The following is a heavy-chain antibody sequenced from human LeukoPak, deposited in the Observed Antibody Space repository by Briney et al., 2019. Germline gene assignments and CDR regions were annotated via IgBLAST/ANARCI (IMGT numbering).Heavy chain of an antibody. J-gene: IGHJ4*02. V-gene: IGHV4-59*01. CDR3: ARARSLGALDY. Sequence: SETLSLTCTVSGGSISSYYWSWIRQPPGRGLEWIGYIYYSGSTNYNPSLKSRVTISVDTSKNQFSLKLSSVTAADTAAYYCARARSLGALDYWGQGTLVTVSS. CDR1: GGSISSYY. CDR2: IYYSGST.